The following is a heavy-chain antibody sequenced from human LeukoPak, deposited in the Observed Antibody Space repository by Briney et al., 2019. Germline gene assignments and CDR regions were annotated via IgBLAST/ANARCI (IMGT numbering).Heavy chain of an antibody. D-gene: IGHD3-9*01. CDR1: GFTFSSYR. V-gene: IGHV3-33*06. J-gene: IGHJ4*02. Sequence: GGSLRLSCAASGFTFSSYRMHWVRQAPGKGLEWVAVIWYDGSNKYYADSVKGRFTISRDNSKNTLYLQMNSLRAEDTAVYYCPKVGRYFDRSTEDYWGQGTLVTVSS. CDR3: PKVGRYFDRSTEDY. CDR2: IWYDGSNK.